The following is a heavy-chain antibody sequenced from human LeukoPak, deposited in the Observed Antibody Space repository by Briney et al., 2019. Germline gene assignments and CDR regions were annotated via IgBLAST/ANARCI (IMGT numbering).Heavy chain of an antibody. V-gene: IGHV3-21*01. CDR2: ISSSSSYI. CDR1: GFTFSSYS. CDR3: ASSSWSPYFDY. D-gene: IGHD6-13*01. Sequence: GGSLRLSCAASGFTFSSYSMNWVRQAPGKGLEWVSYISSSSSYIYYADSVKGRFTISRDNAKNSLYLQMNSLRAEDTAVYYCASSSWSPYFDYWGQGTLVTVSS. J-gene: IGHJ4*02.